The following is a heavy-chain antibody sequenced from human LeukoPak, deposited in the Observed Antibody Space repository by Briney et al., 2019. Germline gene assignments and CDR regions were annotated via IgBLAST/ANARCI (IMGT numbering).Heavy chain of an antibody. CDR1: GGSFSGYY. D-gene: IGHD1-7*01. Sequence: SETLSLTCAVYGGSFSGYYWSWIRQPPGKGLEWIGEINHSGSTNYNPSLKSRVTISVDMSKNQFSLKLSSVTAADTAVYYCARKQNYYFDYWGQGTLVAVSS. CDR2: INHSGST. V-gene: IGHV4-34*01. CDR3: ARKQNYYFDY. J-gene: IGHJ4*02.